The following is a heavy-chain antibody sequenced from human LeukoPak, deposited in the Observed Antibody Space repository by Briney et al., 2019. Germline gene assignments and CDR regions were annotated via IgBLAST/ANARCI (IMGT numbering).Heavy chain of an antibody. V-gene: IGHV3-23*01. CDR3: ATRGGNPKGSFDY. CDR1: GFTFSNYA. Sequence: GGSLRLSCAASGFTFSNYAMSWLRQAPGKGLEWVSAISGSGGSTDYADSVKGRFTISRDNSKNTLFLQMNSLRAEDTAVYYCATRGGNPKGSFDYWGQGTLVTVPS. CDR2: ISGSGGST. D-gene: IGHD4-23*01. J-gene: IGHJ4*02.